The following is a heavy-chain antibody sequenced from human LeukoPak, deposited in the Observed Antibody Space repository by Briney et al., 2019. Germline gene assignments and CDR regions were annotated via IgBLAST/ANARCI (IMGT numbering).Heavy chain of an antibody. D-gene: IGHD1-26*01. CDR3: AKDRVGATGFDY. CDR2: ISGSGGST. Sequence: GGSLRLSCAASGFTFSSFAMSWVRQAPGKGLEWVSAISGSGGSTYYADSVKGRFTISRDNSKNTLYLQMNSLRAEDTAVYYCAKDRVGATGFDYWGQGTLVTVSS. CDR1: GFTFSSFA. V-gene: IGHV3-23*01. J-gene: IGHJ4*02.